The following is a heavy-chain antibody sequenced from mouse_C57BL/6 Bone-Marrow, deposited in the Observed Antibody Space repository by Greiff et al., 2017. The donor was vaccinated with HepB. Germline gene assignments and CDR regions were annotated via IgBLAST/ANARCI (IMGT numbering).Heavy chain of an antibody. J-gene: IGHJ4*01. V-gene: IGHV5-17*01. CDR1: GFTFSDYG. CDR3: AMRDYDGNYAMDY. Sequence: EVQGVESGGGLVKPGGSLKLSCAASGFTFSDYGMHWVRQAPEKGLEWVAYISSGSSTIYYADTVKGRFTISRDNAKNTLCLQMTSLRSEDTAMYYGAMRDYDGNYAMDYWGQGTSVTVSS. D-gene: IGHD2-4*01. CDR2: ISSGSSTI.